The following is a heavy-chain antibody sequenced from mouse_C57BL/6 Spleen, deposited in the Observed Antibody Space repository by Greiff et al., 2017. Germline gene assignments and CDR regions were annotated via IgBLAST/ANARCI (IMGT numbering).Heavy chain of an antibody. J-gene: IGHJ4*01. D-gene: IGHD2-4*01. CDR1: GYSITSGYY. Sequence: EVKLEESGPGLVKPSQSLSLTCSVTGYSITSGYYWNWIRQFPGNKLEWMGYISYDGSNNYNPSLKNRISITRDTSKNQFFLKLNSVTTEDTATYYCARDVGDYDGQAMDYWGQGTSVTVSS. V-gene: IGHV3-6*01. CDR3: ARDVGDYDGQAMDY. CDR2: ISYDGSN.